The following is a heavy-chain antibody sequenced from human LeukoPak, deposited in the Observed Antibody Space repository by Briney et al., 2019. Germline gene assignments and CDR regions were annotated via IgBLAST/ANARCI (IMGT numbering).Heavy chain of an antibody. Sequence: SETLSHTCAVSGYSISSGYYWGWIRQPPGKGLEWIGSIYHSGSTYYNPSLKSRVTISVDTSKNQFSLKLSSVTAADTAVYYCARVYMGYDSSGYYVNWFDPWGQGTLVTVSS. V-gene: IGHV4-38-2*01. CDR2: IYHSGST. D-gene: IGHD3-22*01. CDR3: ARVYMGYDSSGYYVNWFDP. CDR1: GYSISSGYY. J-gene: IGHJ5*02.